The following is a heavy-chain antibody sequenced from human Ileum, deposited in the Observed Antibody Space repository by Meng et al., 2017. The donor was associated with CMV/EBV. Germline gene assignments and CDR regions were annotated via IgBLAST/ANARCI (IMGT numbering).Heavy chain of an antibody. V-gene: IGHV3-23*01. Sequence: GGSLRLSCAASGFTFSSYWMSWVRQAPGKGLEWVSTISGSGGSTYYADSVKGRFTISRDNSKNTLYLQMNSLRAEDTALYYCAKDGPPLRSGGYWGQGTLVTVSS. CDR3: AKDGPPLRSGGY. J-gene: IGHJ4*02. CDR2: ISGSGGST. D-gene: IGHD6-19*01. CDR1: GFTFSSYW.